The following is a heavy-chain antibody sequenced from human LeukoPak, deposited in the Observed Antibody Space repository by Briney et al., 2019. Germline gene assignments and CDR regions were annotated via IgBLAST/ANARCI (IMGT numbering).Heavy chain of an antibody. CDR2: IIPMFGTA. J-gene: IGHJ4*02. Sequence: SVKVSCKASGGTFSSYAINWVRQAPGQGLEWMGGIIPMFGTANYAQKFQGRVTITADESTSTAYMELSSLRSEDTAVYYCASSYDSSGYYPDYWGQGTLVTVSS. V-gene: IGHV1-69*13. CDR3: ASSYDSSGYYPDY. CDR1: GGTFSSYA. D-gene: IGHD3-22*01.